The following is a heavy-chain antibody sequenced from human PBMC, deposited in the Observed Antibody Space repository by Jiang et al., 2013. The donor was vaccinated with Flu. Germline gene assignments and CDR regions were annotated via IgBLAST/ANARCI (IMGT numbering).Heavy chain of an antibody. CDR1: GYTFTSYA. CDR2: INTNTGNP. V-gene: IGHV7-4-1*02. Sequence: VQSGSELKKPGASVKVSCKASGYTFTSYAMNWVRQAPGQGLEWMGWINTNTGNPTYAQGFTGRFVFSLDTSVSTAYLQISSLKAEDTAVYYCARAYPFIAVAGIRRGGLVHYWGQGTLVTVSS. D-gene: IGHD6-19*01. CDR3: ARAYPFIAVAGIRRGGLVHY. J-gene: IGHJ4*02.